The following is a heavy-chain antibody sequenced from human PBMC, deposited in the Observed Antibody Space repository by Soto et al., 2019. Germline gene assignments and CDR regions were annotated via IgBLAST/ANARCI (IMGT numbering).Heavy chain of an antibody. J-gene: IGHJ1*01. CDR2: IGSSSSTI. CDR3: ASRDSSSWYAEYFQH. D-gene: IGHD6-13*01. Sequence: EVQLVESGGGLVQPGGSLRLSCAASGFTFSSYSMNWVRQAPGKGLEWVSYIGSSSSTIYYADSVKGRFTISRDNAKNSLYLQMNSLRAEDTAVYYCASRDSSSWYAEYFQHWGQGTLVTVSS. CDR1: GFTFSSYS. V-gene: IGHV3-48*01.